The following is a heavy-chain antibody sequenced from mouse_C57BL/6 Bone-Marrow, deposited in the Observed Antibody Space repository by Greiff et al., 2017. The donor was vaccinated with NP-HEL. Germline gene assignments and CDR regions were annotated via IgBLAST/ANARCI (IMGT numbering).Heavy chain of an antibody. Sequence: VKLMESGAELARPGASVKLSCKASGYTFTSYGISWVKQRTGQGLEWIGEIYPRSGNTYYNEKFKGKATLTADKSSSTAYMELRSLTSEDSAVYFCARYGTGYYAMDYGGRGTSVTVSA. D-gene: IGHD1-1*01. J-gene: IGHJ4*01. CDR2: IYPRSGNT. CDR1: GYTFTSYG. CDR3: ARYGTGYYAMDY. V-gene: IGHV1-81*01.